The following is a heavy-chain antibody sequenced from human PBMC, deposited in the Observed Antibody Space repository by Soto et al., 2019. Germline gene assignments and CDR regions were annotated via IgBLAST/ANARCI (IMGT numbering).Heavy chain of an antibody. CDR3: ARGLILWFGELSRRGGYYYYVDV. V-gene: IGHV4-34*01. CDR1: GGSFSGYQ. Sequence: QVQLQQWGAGLLKPSETLSLTCAVYGGSFSGYQWSWIRQTPGKGLEWIGGINDSGDINYNPSLKTRVTILVDSPKKHIPLRLSSVTAADTAVYYCARGLILWFGELSRRGGYYYYVDVWGKGTTVTVSS. D-gene: IGHD3-10*01. CDR2: INDSGDI. J-gene: IGHJ6*03.